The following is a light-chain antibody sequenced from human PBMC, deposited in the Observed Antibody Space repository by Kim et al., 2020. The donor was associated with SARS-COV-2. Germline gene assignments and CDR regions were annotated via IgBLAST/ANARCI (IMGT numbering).Light chain of an antibody. CDR2: DAS. V-gene: IGKV1-5*01. Sequence: GDRVTITCRASQSVNTWLAWYQQKPGKAPKLLVYDASSLQSGVSSRFSGSGSGTEFTLTISSLQPDDFAAYYGQQYESYSMWTFGQGTKVDIK. CDR3: QQYESYSMWT. CDR1: QSVNTW. J-gene: IGKJ1*01.